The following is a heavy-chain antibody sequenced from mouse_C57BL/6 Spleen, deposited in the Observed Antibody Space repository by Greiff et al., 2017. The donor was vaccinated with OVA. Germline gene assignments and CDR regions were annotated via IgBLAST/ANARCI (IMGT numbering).Heavy chain of an antibody. CDR1: GYTFTDYY. V-gene: IGHV1-26*01. CDR3: ARRFDGVFDY. CDR2: INPNNGGT. J-gene: IGHJ2*01. Sequence: EVQLQQSGPELVKPGASVKISCKASGYTFTDYYMNWVKQSHGKSLEWIGDINPNNGGTSYNQKFKGKATLTVDKSSSTAYMELRSLTSEDSAVYYCARRFDGVFDYWGQGTTLTVSS. D-gene: IGHD2-3*01.